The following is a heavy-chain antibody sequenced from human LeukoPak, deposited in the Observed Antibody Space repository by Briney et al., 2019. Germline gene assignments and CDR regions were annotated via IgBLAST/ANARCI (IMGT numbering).Heavy chain of an antibody. D-gene: IGHD1-26*01. CDR1: GFTFSDYS. CDR3: ARNGVVAASLHWGN. Sequence: PGGSLRLSCAASGFTFSDYSMSWIRQAPGKGLEWVSYITSSSDTINYADSVKGRFTISRDNAKNSLYLQMNSPRAEDTAVYYCARNGVVAASLHWGNWGQGTLVTVSS. CDR2: ITSSSDTI. V-gene: IGHV3-11*01. J-gene: IGHJ1*01.